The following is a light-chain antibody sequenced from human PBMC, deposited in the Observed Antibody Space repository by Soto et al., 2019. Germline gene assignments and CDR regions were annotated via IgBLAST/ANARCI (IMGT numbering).Light chain of an antibody. J-gene: IGKJ4*01. CDR3: QQRSNWRWLT. Sequence: EIVLTQSPATLSLSPGERATLSCRASQSVSSYLAWYQQKPGQSPRLLIHDASNRATGIPARFSGSGSGTDFTLTISSLEPEDFAVYYCQQRSNWRWLTFGGGTKVEIK. V-gene: IGKV3-11*01. CDR1: QSVSSY. CDR2: DAS.